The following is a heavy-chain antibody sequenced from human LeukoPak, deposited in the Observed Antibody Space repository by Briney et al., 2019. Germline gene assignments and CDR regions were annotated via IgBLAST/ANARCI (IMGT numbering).Heavy chain of an antibody. V-gene: IGHV3-15*01. CDR3: TYYYDSSGYPTFDY. Sequence: QAGGSLRLSCAASGFTFSNAWMSWVRQAPGKGLEWVGRIKSKTDGGTTDYAAPVKGRFTISRDDSKNTLYLQMNSLKSEDTAIYYCTYYYDSSGYPTFDYWGQGTPVTVSS. J-gene: IGHJ4*02. CDR2: IKSKTDGGTT. CDR1: GFTFSNAW. D-gene: IGHD3-22*01.